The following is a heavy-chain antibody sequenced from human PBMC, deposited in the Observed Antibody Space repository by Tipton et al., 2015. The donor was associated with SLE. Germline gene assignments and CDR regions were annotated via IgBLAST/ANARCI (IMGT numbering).Heavy chain of an antibody. Sequence: TLSLTCTVSGGSISSSSYYWGWIRQPPGKGLEWIASIYYSGSTYYNPSLKSRVTISVDTSKNQFSLKLSSVTAADTAVYYCARGATTVTTLDAFDIWGQGTMVTVSS. CDR1: GGSISSSSYY. CDR3: ARGATTVTTLDAFDI. CDR2: IYYSGST. V-gene: IGHV4-39*07. J-gene: IGHJ3*02. D-gene: IGHD4-17*01.